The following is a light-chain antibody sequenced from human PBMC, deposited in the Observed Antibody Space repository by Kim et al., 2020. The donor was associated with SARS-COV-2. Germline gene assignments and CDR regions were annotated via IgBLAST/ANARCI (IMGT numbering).Light chain of an antibody. CDR1: QSVSSSY. CDR3: QQYGSSPPYT. J-gene: IGKJ2*01. CDR2: GAS. V-gene: IGKV3-20*01. Sequence: PGERDTPSCRASQSVSSSYLAWYQQKPGQAPRLLIYGASSRATGSPDRFSGSGSGTDFTLTISRLEPEDFAVYYCQQYGSSPPYTFGQGTKLEI.